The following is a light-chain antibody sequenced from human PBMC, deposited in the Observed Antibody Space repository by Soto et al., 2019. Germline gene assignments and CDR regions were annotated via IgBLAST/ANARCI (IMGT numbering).Light chain of an antibody. Sequence: QSALTQPASMSGSPGQSITISCTGTSSDVGGYNYVSWYQRHPGKAPKLLIYEVSNRPSGVSNRFSGSKSGNTASLTISGLQAADEADYYCSSSTINNTVLFGGGTQLTVL. CDR1: SSDVGGYNY. CDR3: SSSTINNTVL. J-gene: IGLJ2*01. CDR2: EVS. V-gene: IGLV2-14*01.